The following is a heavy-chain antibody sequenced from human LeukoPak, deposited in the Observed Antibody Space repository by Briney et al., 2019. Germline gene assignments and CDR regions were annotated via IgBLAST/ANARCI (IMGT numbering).Heavy chain of an antibody. J-gene: IGHJ4*02. D-gene: IGHD4-17*01. Sequence: SETLSLTCAVYGGSFSGYYWSWIRQPPGKGLEWIGEINHSGSTYYNPSLKSRVTISVDTSKNQFSLKLSSVTAADTAVYYCARDLRLRRYFDYWGQGTLVTVSS. CDR3: ARDLRLRRYFDY. CDR1: GGSFSGYY. CDR2: INHSGST. V-gene: IGHV4-34*01.